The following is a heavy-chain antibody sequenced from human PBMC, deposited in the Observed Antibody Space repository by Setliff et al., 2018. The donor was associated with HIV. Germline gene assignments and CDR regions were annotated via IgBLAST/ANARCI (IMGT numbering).Heavy chain of an antibody. CDR2: IYSSGST. D-gene: IGHD5-12*01. V-gene: IGHV4-59*08. CDR1: GASITSHY. J-gene: IGHJ4*02. Sequence: SETLSLTCTVSGASITSHYWSWIRQSPGRELEWIGYIYSSGSTNYNPSLKSRVTMSVDTSKNQFSLRLNSVTAADTAVYYCARQPLYNDYDWRSYYFDYWGQGSLVTVSS. CDR3: ARQPLYNDYDWRSYYFDY.